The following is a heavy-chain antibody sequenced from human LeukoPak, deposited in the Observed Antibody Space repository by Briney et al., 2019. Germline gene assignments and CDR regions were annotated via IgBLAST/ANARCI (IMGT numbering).Heavy chain of an antibody. D-gene: IGHD3-22*01. CDR2: ISSGTSTI. J-gene: IGHJ4*02. CDR3: ARGTSSSDYSRLYYFDY. CDR1: GFSFSRYS. Sequence: PGGSLRLSCAASGFSFSRYSMNWVRQAPGKGLEWISYISSGTSTISYADSVKGRFTISRDNAMNSLSLQMNRLRAEDTAVYHCARGTSSSDYSRLYYFDYWGQGTLVTVSS. V-gene: IGHV3-48*01.